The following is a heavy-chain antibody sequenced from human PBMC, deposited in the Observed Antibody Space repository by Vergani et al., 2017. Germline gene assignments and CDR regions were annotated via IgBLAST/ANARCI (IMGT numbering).Heavy chain of an antibody. D-gene: IGHD3-10*01. CDR1: GGSFSGYY. J-gene: IGHJ5*02. CDR3: ARGQGREGSGWFDP. V-gene: IGHV4-34*01. Sequence: QVQLQQWGAGLLKPSETLSLTCAVYGGSFSGYYWSWIRQPPGKGLGWIGEINHSGSTNYNPSLKSRVTISVDTSKNQFSLKLSSVTAADTAVYYCARGQGREGSGWFDPWGQGTLVTVSS. CDR2: INHSGST.